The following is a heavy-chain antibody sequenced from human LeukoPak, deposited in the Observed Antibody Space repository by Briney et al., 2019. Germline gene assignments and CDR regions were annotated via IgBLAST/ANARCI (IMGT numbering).Heavy chain of an antibody. Sequence: PGGSLRLSCAASGFTFSSYWMSWVRQAPGKGLEWVANIKQDGSEKYYVDSVKGRFTISRDNAKNSLYLQMNSLRAEDTAVYYCARAVTIFGVVTNHYYYYMDVWGKGTTVTVSS. CDR2: IKQDGSEK. D-gene: IGHD3-3*01. CDR3: ARAVTIFGVVTNHYYYYMDV. J-gene: IGHJ6*03. V-gene: IGHV3-7*01. CDR1: GFTFSSYW.